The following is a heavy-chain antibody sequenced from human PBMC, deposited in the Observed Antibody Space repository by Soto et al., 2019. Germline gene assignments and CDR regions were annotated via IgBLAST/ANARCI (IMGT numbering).Heavy chain of an antibody. Sequence: ASVKVSCKASGYTFTSYAMHWVRQAPGQRLEWMEWINAGNGNTKYSQKFQGRVTITRDTSASTAYMELSSLRSEDTAVYYCARSIVVVTALDYWGQGTLVTVSS. CDR3: ARSIVVVTALDY. J-gene: IGHJ4*02. V-gene: IGHV1-3*01. CDR1: GYTFTSYA. CDR2: INAGNGNT. D-gene: IGHD2-21*02.